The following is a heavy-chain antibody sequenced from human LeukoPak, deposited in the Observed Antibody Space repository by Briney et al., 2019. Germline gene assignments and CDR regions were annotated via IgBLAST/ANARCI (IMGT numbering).Heavy chain of an antibody. D-gene: IGHD6-19*01. V-gene: IGHV3-30-3*01. J-gene: IGHJ1*01. Sequence: QPGRSLRLSCAASGFTFRSYAMHWVRQAPGKGLEWVAVISYDGSNKYYADSVKGRFTISRDNSKNTLYLQMNSLRAEDTAVYYCARVHRPGGGQWLVQEYFQHWGQGTLVTVSS. CDR2: ISYDGSNK. CDR3: ARVHRPGGGQWLVQEYFQH. CDR1: GFTFRSYA.